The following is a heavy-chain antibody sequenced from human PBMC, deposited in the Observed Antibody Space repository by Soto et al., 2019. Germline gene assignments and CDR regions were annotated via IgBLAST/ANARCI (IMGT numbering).Heavy chain of an antibody. Sequence: GGAMILSSASSGFTVISYSMNWVRQAPGKGLDWVSSISSISSYIYYADSVKGRFTISRDNAKNSLYLQMNSLRAEDTAAYYCARVYDFWSGYSPSTGPFDYWGQGTLVNVSS. CDR3: ARVYDFWSGYSPSTGPFDY. D-gene: IGHD3-3*01. J-gene: IGHJ4*02. CDR1: GFTVISYS. CDR2: ISSISSYI. V-gene: IGHV3-21*01.